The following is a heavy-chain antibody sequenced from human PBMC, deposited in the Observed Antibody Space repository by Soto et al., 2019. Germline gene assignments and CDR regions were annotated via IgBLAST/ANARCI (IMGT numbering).Heavy chain of an antibody. CDR3: AYGKTGTTIAYAFDI. D-gene: IGHD1-7*01. Sequence: QVQLVQSGAEVKKPGSSVKVSCKASGGTFSSYAITWVRQAPGQGLEWMGGIISIFGTANYAQKFQGRVTITADESTSTAYMELSSMRSEDTAVYYCAYGKTGTTIAYAFDIWGQGTMVTVSS. CDR2: IISIFGTA. J-gene: IGHJ3*02. V-gene: IGHV1-69*12. CDR1: GGTFSSYA.